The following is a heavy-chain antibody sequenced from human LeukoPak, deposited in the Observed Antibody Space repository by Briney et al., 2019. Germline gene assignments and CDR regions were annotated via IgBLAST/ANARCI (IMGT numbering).Heavy chain of an antibody. J-gene: IGHJ1*01. CDR2: IYYSGST. V-gene: IGHV4-59*12. Sequence: PSETLSLTCTVSGGSISSYYWSWIRQPPGKGLEWIGYIYYSGSTNYNPSLKSRVTISVDTSKNQFSLKLSSVTAADTAVYYCARVRGSYSLYFQHWGQGTLVTVSS. CDR3: ARVRGSYSLYFQH. D-gene: IGHD1-26*01. CDR1: GGSISSYY.